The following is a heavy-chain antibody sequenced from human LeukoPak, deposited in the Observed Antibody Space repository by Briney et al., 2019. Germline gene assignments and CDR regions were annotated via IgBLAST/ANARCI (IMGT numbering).Heavy chain of an antibody. CDR1: GFTFSSYT. CDR3: AKWTGSGSYTARYFDY. D-gene: IGHD1-26*01. V-gene: IGHV3-23*01. CDR2: ISGSGGST. J-gene: IGHJ4*02. Sequence: GGSLRLSCAASGFTFSSYTINWVRQAPGKGLEWVSTISGSGGSTYYADSVKGRFTISRDSSKNTLYLQMNGLRAEDTAVYYCAKWTGSGSYTARYFDYWGQGTLVTVSS.